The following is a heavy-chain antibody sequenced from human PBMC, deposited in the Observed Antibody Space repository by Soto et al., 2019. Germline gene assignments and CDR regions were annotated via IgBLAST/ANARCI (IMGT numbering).Heavy chain of an antibody. CDR3: ARSPYSVSYLAYFDH. CDR1: GFTFSSYG. V-gene: IGHV3-30*03. J-gene: IGHJ4*02. D-gene: IGHD1-26*01. CDR2: ISYDGSNK. Sequence: QVQLVESGGGVVQPGRSLRLSCAASGFTFSSYGMHWVRQAPGRGLEWVAVISYDGSNKYYADSVKGRFTISRDNSKYTLYLQMNSLRAEDTAVHYCARSPYSVSYLAYFDHWGQGTLLTVSS.